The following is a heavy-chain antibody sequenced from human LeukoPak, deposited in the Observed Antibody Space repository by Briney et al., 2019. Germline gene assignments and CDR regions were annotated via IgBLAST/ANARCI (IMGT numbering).Heavy chain of an antibody. V-gene: IGHV3-30*02. D-gene: IGHD2-15*01. CDR2: IRYDGSNK. CDR1: GFTFSSYG. Sequence: PGGSLRLSCAASGFTFSSYGMYWVRQAPGKGLEWVAFIRYDGSNKYYADSVKGRFTISRDNSKNTLYLQMNSLRAEDTTVYYCAKDARDYYYSMDVWGKGTTVTISS. CDR3: AKDARDYYYSMDV. J-gene: IGHJ6*03.